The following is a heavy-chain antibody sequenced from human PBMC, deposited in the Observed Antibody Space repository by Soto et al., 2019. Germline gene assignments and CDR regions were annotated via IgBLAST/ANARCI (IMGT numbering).Heavy chain of an antibody. D-gene: IGHD6-6*01. CDR2: ISGTSNDI. CDR3: ATSIAAHLGYYGMDV. Sequence: EVRLVESGGGLVKPGESLRLSCAASGFTFRSYSLNWVRQAPGKGLEWVSSISGTSNDIYYADSVKGRFIISRDNARDSLYLQMDSLSAEDTAKFFCATSIAAHLGYYGMDVWGQGTTVTVSS. J-gene: IGHJ6*02. V-gene: IGHV3-21*01. CDR1: GFTFRSYS.